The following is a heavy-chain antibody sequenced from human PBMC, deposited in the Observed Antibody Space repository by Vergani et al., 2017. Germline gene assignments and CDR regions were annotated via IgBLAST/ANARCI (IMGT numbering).Heavy chain of an antibody. Sequence: EVQLLESGGGLVQPGGSLRLSCEASGFSFPGSAMSWVRQAPGKGLEWVSSVSGSSATPYYSASVKGLFFISRDNSKNTLHLQMNSLRADDTAVYYCTKGSRAYTGYFFDYWGQGTLATVSS. CDR2: VSGSSATP. CDR1: GFSFPGSA. D-gene: IGHD5-12*01. V-gene: IGHV3-23*01. CDR3: TKGSRAYTGYFFDY. J-gene: IGHJ4*02.